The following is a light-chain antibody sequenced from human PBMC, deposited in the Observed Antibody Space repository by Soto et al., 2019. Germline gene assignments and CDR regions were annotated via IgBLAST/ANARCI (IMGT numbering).Light chain of an antibody. Sequence: EIVLTQSPATLSLSPGERATLSCRASQSVGSDLAWYQQKPGQAPRLLIYGVSNRATGIPDRFSGSGSGTDFALTISRLESEDFAVYYCQQYGTFPWTFGQGTKVDI. V-gene: IGKV3-20*01. CDR1: QSVGSD. CDR2: GVS. J-gene: IGKJ1*01. CDR3: QQYGTFPWT.